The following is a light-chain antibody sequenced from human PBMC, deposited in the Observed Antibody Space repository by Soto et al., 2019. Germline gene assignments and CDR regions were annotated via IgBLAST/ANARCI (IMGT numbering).Light chain of an antibody. CDR2: VAS. J-gene: IGKJ4*01. CDR3: QHCRTS. Sequence: EIVLTQSPGTLSLSPGERATLSCRASQSVSSSYLAWYQQKPGQAPRLLIYVASSRATGIPDRFSGSGSGTDFTLTITRLEPEDVAVYYCQHCRTSFGGGTKVEIK. V-gene: IGKV3-20*01. CDR1: QSVSSSY.